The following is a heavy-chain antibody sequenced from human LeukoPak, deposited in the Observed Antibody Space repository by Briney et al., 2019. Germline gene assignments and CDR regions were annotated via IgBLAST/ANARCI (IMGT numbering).Heavy chain of an antibody. CDR2: ISYDGSNK. J-gene: IGHJ4*02. CDR1: GFTFSIYG. Sequence: PGGSLRLSCAASGFTFSIYGMGWVRQAPGKGLEWVAVISYDGSNKYYADSVKGRFTISRDNSKNTLYLQMNSLRAEDTAVYYCAKEGSIFGVVIRPYYFDYWGQGTLVTVSS. D-gene: IGHD3-3*01. V-gene: IGHV3-30*18. CDR3: AKEGSIFGVVIRPYYFDY.